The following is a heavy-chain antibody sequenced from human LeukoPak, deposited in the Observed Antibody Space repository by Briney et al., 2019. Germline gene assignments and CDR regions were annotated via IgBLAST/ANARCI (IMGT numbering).Heavy chain of an antibody. J-gene: IGHJ4*02. V-gene: IGHV2-5*02. CDR1: GFSLNTSGVG. CDR3: VRLVVIRGLAY. D-gene: IGHD3-22*01. Sequence: SGPTLVKPTQTLTLTCTFSGFSLNTSGVGVGWIRQPPGKALEWLALIYWDDDKRYSPSLKSRLTITKDTSKNQVVLTMTNMDPVDTATYYCVRLVVIRGLAYWGQGTLVTVSS. CDR2: IYWDDDK.